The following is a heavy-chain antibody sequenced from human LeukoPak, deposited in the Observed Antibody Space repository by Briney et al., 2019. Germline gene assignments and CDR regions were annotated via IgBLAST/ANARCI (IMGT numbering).Heavy chain of an antibody. CDR3: ARQLYWDGIDI. J-gene: IGHJ3*02. D-gene: IGHD1-26*01. CDR1: GGSFTGFY. CDR2: INHRERA. Sequence: SETLSLTCALTGGSFTGFYGSWLRQPPGKGLEWIGEINHRERATYNPSLESRVSLSVDTSKNQFSLTLSSVTAADTSVYYCARQLYWDGIDIWGQGTLVTVSS. V-gene: IGHV4-34*01.